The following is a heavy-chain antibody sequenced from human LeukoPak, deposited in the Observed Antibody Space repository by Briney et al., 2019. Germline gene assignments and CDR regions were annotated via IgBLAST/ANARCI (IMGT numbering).Heavy chain of an antibody. J-gene: IGHJ4*02. CDR3: AKVDSSDYYHFVDY. Sequence: PGGSLRLSCAASGFTFSSYGMHWVRQAPGKGLEWVTFIRNDGSNKYYADSVKGRFTISRDNSKNTLYLQMNSLRPDDTAVYYCAKVDSSDYYHFVDYWGQGTLVTVSS. CDR1: GFTFSSYG. V-gene: IGHV3-30*02. CDR2: IRNDGSNK. D-gene: IGHD3-22*01.